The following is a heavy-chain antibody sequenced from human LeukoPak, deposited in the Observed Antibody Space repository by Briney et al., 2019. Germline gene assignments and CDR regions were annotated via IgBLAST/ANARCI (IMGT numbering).Heavy chain of an antibody. J-gene: IGHJ6*02. CDR2: IYSGGST. CDR1: GFTFDDYA. Sequence: GGSLRLSCAASGFTFDDYAIHWVRQAPGKGLEWVSVIYSGGSTYYADSVKGRFTISRDNSKNTLYLQMNSLRAEDTAVYYCARDLAVAGTGYYYYYGMDVWGQGTTVTVSS. CDR3: ARDLAVAGTGYYYYYGMDV. V-gene: IGHV3-53*01. D-gene: IGHD6-19*01.